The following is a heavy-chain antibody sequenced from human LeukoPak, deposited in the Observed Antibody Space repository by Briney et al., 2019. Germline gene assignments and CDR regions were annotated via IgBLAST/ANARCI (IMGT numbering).Heavy chain of an antibody. V-gene: IGHV3-30*18. J-gene: IGHJ4*02. CDR3: AKEHAMGHVDY. CDR1: GFTFSSYG. CDR2: ISYDGSNK. Sequence: PGGSLRLSCAASGFTFSSYGMHWVRQAPGKGLEWVAVISYDGSNKYYADSVKGRFTISRDNSKNTLYLQMNSLRAEDTAVYYCAKEHAMGHVDYWGQGTLVTVSS. D-gene: IGHD5-18*01.